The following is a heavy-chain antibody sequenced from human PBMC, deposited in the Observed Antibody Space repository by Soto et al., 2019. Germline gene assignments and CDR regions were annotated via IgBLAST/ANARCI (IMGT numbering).Heavy chain of an antibody. J-gene: IGHJ4*02. Sequence: QVDLVQSGAEVKEPGASVRISCEASGYTFTSYGIHCVRQAPGQRLEWMGWINTGSSNTRYSPEFQARVTITRDTSASTAYMELNSLRSEDTAVYYCARARPTACYIYFDQWGQGTLVTVSS. V-gene: IGHV1-3*04. CDR1: GYTFTSYG. CDR2: INTGSSNT. CDR3: ARARPTACYIYFDQ. D-gene: IGHD3-16*02.